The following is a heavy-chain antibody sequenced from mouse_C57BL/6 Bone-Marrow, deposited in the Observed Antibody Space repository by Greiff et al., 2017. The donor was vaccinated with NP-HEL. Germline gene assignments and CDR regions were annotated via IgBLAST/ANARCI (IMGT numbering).Heavy chain of an antibody. J-gene: IGHJ1*03. Sequence: QVQLQQPGAELVKPGASVKLSCKASGYTFTSYWMQWVKQRPGQGLEWIGEIDPSDSYTNYTQKYKGKATLTVDTSSSTAYMQLSSLTSEDSAVYYSARDHTTVVATNWYFDVWGTGTTVTVSS. CDR2: IDPSDSYT. D-gene: IGHD1-1*01. CDR3: ARDHTTVVATNWYFDV. V-gene: IGHV1-50*01. CDR1: GYTFTSYW.